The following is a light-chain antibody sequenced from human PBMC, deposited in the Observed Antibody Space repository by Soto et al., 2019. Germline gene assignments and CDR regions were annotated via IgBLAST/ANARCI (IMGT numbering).Light chain of an antibody. CDR2: DVS. J-gene: IGLJ2*01. Sequence: QSALTQPASVSGSPGQSITISCTGTSSDVGSYNYVSWYQQHPGKAPKLMIYDVSNRPSGVSNRFSGSKSGNTASLTISGLQAEDEAHYYCSPYTGLSPVVFGGGTKLTVL. CDR1: SSDVGSYNY. CDR3: SPYTGLSPVV. V-gene: IGLV2-14*01.